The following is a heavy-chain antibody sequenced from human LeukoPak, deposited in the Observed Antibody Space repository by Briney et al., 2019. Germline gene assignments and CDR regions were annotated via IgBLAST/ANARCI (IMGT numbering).Heavy chain of an antibody. CDR2: IKQDGSEK. V-gene: IGHV3-7*01. Sequence: GGSLRLSCAASGFTFSSSWMSWVRQAPGKGLEWVANIKQDGSEKYYVDSVKGRFTISRDNAKSSLYLQMNSLRAEDTAVYYCARGVYDSTGYYQYWGQGTLVTVSS. D-gene: IGHD3-22*01. CDR1: GFTFSSSW. J-gene: IGHJ4*02. CDR3: ARGVYDSTGYYQY.